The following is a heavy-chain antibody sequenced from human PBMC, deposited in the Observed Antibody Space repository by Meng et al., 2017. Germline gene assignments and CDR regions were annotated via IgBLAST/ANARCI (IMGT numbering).Heavy chain of an antibody. D-gene: IGHD6-13*01. Sequence: ASVKVSCKASGYTFTGYYMHWVRQAPGQGLEWMGWINPNSGGTNYAQKLQGRVTMTTDTSTSTAYMELRSLRSDDTAVYYCARRSQGLGYSSSWMYYYYYGMDVWGQGTTVTVSS. CDR3: ARRSQGLGYSSSWMYYYYYGMDV. CDR1: GYTFTGYY. CDR2: INPNSGGT. J-gene: IGHJ6*02. V-gene: IGHV1-2*02.